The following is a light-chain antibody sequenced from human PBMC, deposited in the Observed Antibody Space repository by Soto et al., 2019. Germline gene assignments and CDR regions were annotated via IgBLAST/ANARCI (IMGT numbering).Light chain of an antibody. J-gene: IGKJ5*01. CDR2: YAS. V-gene: IGKV3-15*01. CDR1: QFISTN. Sequence: EIVMTQSPATLSVSPGERVTLSCRASQFISTNLAWYQQRPGQAPRLLIYYASTRATGIPARFSGSGSGTEFSLTISSLQSEDFAVYYCQQRSNWPITFGQGTRLEIK. CDR3: QQRSNWPIT.